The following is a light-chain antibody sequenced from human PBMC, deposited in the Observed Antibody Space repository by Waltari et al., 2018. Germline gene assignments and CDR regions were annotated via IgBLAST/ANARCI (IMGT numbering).Light chain of an antibody. J-gene: IGKJ4*01. CDR2: GAS. CDR1: QTVSTTY. V-gene: IGKV3-20*01. Sequence: EIVLTQSPGTLSLSPGDRATLSCRASQTVSTTYLAWYQQKPGPAPTLLIYGASSRATGIADRFSGSGSGTDFSLTISSLEPEDFAVYYCQQYDIAPLTFGGGTKVEIK. CDR3: QQYDIAPLT.